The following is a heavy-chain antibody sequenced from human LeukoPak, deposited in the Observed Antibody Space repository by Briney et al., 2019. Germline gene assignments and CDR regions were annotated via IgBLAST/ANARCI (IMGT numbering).Heavy chain of an antibody. CDR2: INPNNGGT. CDR3: ARDSCSLSSCPFFGY. V-gene: IGHV1-2*02. J-gene: IGHJ4*02. Sequence: ASVKVSCKGSGYTFTGYYIHWVRQAPGQGLEWMGWINPNNGGTNYAQKFQGRVIMTRDTSISTAYMDLSSLLSDDTAIYYCARDSCSLSSCPFFGYWGQGTPVTVSS. D-gene: IGHD2-2*01. CDR1: GYTFTGYY.